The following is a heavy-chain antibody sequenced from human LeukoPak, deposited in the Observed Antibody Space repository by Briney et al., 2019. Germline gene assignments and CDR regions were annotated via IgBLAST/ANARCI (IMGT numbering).Heavy chain of an antibody. CDR1: GITVSSTY. Sequence: GGSLRLSCAASGITVSSTYMTWVRQAPGKGLEWVSTISGGGITTYYADSAKGRFTISRDNSKNTMFLQMNSLRADDTAVYYCPRQSYASGWNPFDYWGQGILVTVSS. CDR2: ISGGGITT. V-gene: IGHV3-23*01. D-gene: IGHD6-19*01. CDR3: PRQSYASGWNPFDY. J-gene: IGHJ4*02.